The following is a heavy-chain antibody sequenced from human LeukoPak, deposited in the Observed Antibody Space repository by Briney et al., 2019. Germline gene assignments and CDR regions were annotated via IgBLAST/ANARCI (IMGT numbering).Heavy chain of an antibody. D-gene: IGHD2-15*01. CDR2: ISGSGDST. Sequence: GGSLRLSCAASDFTFSIYAMGWVRQAPGKGLEWVSAISGSGDSTYYADSVKGRFTISRDNAKNSLYLQMNSLRAEDTAVYYCARALPNKDIVVVVAAKPNWFDPWGQGTLVTVSS. J-gene: IGHJ5*02. CDR3: ARALPNKDIVVVVAAKPNWFDP. V-gene: IGHV3-23*01. CDR1: DFTFSIYA.